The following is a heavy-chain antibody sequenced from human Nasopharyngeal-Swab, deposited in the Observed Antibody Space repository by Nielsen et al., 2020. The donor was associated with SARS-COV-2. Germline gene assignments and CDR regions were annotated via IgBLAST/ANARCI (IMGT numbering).Heavy chain of an antibody. D-gene: IGHD4-17*01. CDR1: GFTFSSYW. CDR2: ITSDGSST. CDR3: ARESPTVTTVLD. V-gene: IGHV3-74*01. Sequence: GGSLRLSCAASGFTFSSYWMPWVRHAPEKGLEWVSRITSDGSSTRYADSVQGRFTISRDHAKNTLYLPMNSLSAEDTAVYYCARESPTVTTVLDWGPGTLVTVSS. J-gene: IGHJ4*02.